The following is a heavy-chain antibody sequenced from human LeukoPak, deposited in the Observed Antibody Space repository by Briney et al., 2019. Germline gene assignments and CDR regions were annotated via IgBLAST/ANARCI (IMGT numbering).Heavy chain of an antibody. CDR2: TYHSGST. Sequence: SGTLSLTCAVSGGSISSSNWGSWVGKPPGKGLEWIGETYHSGSTNYNPSLKSRVTISVDKSKNQFSLKLSSVTAADTAVYYCARDYCSGGSCYSGWFDPWGQGTLVTVSS. J-gene: IGHJ5*02. CDR1: GGSISSSNW. V-gene: IGHV4-4*02. CDR3: ARDYCSGGSCYSGWFDP. D-gene: IGHD2-15*01.